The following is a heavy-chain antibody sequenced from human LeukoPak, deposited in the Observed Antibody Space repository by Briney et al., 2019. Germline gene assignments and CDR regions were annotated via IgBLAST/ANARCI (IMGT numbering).Heavy chain of an antibody. CDR3: ARDGKGRYDFRENDY. J-gene: IGHJ4*02. CDR1: GYTFTIYG. Sequence: ASVKVSCRASGYTFTIYGITWVRQAPGQGLEWLGWISAYNGNTDYARKLQGRVTMTTDTSTSTAYMELRSLRSDDPAVYYCARDGKGRYDFRENDYWGQGTLVTVSS. V-gene: IGHV1-18*01. CDR2: ISAYNGNT. D-gene: IGHD3-3*01.